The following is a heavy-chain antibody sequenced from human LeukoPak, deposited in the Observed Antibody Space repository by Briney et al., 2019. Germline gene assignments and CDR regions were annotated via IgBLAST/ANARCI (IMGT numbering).Heavy chain of an antibody. V-gene: IGHV5-51*01. J-gene: IGHJ6*02. CDR3: ARSFLTTVTTSKTRPYYYYGMDV. D-gene: IGHD4-17*01. Sequence: PGESLKISCKGSGYTFAIYWIAWVRQMPGKGLEWMGIIYPGDSDTRYSPSFQGQVTISADKSISTAYLQWSSLKASDTATYYCARSFLTTVTTSKTRPYYYYGMDVWGQGTTVTVSS. CDR1: GYTFAIYW. CDR2: IYPGDSDT.